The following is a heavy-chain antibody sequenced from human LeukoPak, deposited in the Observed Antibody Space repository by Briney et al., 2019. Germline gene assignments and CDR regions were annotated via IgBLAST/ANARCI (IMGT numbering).Heavy chain of an antibody. CDR1: GASINSRDYY. V-gene: IGHV4-39*07. J-gene: IGHJ3*02. Sequence: TASETLSLTCTVSGASINSRDYYWGWIRQPPGQGLGWIGSIFSDGTPNYNPSLKSRVSISADTSKNHFSLKLSSVTAADTAVYYCARAPRPYDILTGYYSVADAFDIWGQGTMVTVSS. CDR3: ARAPRPYDILTGYYSVADAFDI. CDR2: IFSDGTP. D-gene: IGHD3-9*01.